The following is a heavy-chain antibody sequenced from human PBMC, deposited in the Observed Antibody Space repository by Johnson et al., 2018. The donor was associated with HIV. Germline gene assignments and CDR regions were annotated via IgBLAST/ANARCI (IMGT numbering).Heavy chain of an antibody. CDR1: GFTFSSYG. D-gene: IGHD7-27*01. CDR2: ISYDGSNK. J-gene: IGHJ3*01. CDR3: VRDFGHWDDAFGF. Sequence: QVQLVESGGGVVQPGGSLRLSCAASGFTFSSYGMHWVRQAPGKGLEWVAVISYDGSNKYYADSVKGRFTISRDNAKNSLDLQMNTLRVEDTAMYYCVRDFGHWDDAFGFWGRGTKVTVSS. V-gene: IGHV3-30*19.